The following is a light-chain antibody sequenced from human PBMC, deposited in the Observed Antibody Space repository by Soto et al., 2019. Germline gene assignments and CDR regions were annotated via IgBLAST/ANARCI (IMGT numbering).Light chain of an antibody. Sequence: EIVLTQSPGTLSLSPGERATLSCRASQRVSSNLAWYQQKPGQAPRHLIYGASTRATGIPARFSGSGYGTEFTLTISSLQSEDFAAYYCQQYNNWPLWKFGQGTKVDIK. J-gene: IGKJ1*01. V-gene: IGKV3-15*01. CDR3: QQYNNWPLWK. CDR1: QRVSSN. CDR2: GAS.